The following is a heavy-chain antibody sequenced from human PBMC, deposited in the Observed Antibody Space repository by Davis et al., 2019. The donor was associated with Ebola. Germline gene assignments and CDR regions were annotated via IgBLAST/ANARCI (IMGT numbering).Heavy chain of an antibody. CDR3: AREGELWITFPDY. J-gene: IGHJ4*02. D-gene: IGHD3-16*01. CDR1: GFTFSNYA. V-gene: IGHV3-23*01. CDR2: INGGGDTT. Sequence: PGGSLRLSCAASGFTFSNYAMHWVRQAPGKGLEWVSAINGGGDTTYYVGSVKGRFTISRDNAKNSLYLQMNSLRAEDTAVYYCAREGELWITFPDYWGQGTLVTVSS.